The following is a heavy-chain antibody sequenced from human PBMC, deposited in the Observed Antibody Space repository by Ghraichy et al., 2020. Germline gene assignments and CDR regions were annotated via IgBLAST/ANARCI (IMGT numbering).Heavy chain of an antibody. D-gene: IGHD3-10*01. CDR1: GFTFSAYW. CDR2: INRDGSST. J-gene: IGHJ4*02. Sequence: GGSLRLSCAASGFTFSAYWMHWVRQAPGKGLVWVSRINRDGSSTSYADSVKGRFTTSSDNAKNTLYLQMNSLRAEDTAVYYCARGPDYYGSGSDYWGQGILVTVSS. V-gene: IGHV3-74*01. CDR3: ARGPDYYGSGSDY.